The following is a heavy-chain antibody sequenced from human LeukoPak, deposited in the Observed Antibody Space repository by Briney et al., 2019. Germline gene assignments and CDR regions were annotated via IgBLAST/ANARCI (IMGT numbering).Heavy chain of an antibody. V-gene: IGHV3-33*01. CDR3: ARDGYSYGSIDY. Sequence: PGGSLRLSCAASGFTFGSFGMHWVRQAPGKGLEWVAVIWYDGSNKYYADSVKGRFTTSRDNSKNILHLQMNSLRVEDTAVYYCARDGYSYGSIDYWGQGTLVTVSS. CDR2: IWYDGSNK. CDR1: GFTFGSFG. D-gene: IGHD5-18*01. J-gene: IGHJ4*02.